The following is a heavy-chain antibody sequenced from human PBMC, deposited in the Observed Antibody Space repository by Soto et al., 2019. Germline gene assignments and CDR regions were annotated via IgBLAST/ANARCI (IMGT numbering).Heavy chain of an antibody. CDR2: ISAYNSNT. CDR3: ARIHIAVAGYYFDY. V-gene: IGHV1-18*01. Sequence: QVQFVQSGAEVKKPGASVKVSCKASGYSFTSYGISWVRQAPGQGLEWMGWISAYNSNTNYEQKFQDRVTMTTDTSTSTAYMELRSLRSDDTAVYYCARIHIAVAGYYFDYWGQGTLVTVSS. J-gene: IGHJ4*02. D-gene: IGHD6-19*01. CDR1: GYSFTSYG.